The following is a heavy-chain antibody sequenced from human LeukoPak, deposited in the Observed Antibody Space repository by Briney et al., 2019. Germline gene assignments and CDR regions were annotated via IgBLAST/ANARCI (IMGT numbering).Heavy chain of an antibody. V-gene: IGHV4-61*01. CDR2: IYYSGST. CDR3: ARDYTGDYDSSGYLYYVDY. D-gene: IGHD3-22*01. J-gene: IGHJ4*02. Sequence: PSGTLSLTCGVSGGSVSSAYYYWSWIRQPPGKGLEWIGYIYYSGSTNYNPSLKSRVTMSIDTSKSQFSLKLSSVTAADTAVYYCARDYTGDYDSSGYLYYVDYWGLGALVTVSS. CDR1: GGSVSSAYYY.